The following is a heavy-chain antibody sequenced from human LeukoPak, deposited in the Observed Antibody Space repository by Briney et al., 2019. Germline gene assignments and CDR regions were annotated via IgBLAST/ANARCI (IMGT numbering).Heavy chain of an antibody. CDR3: AKTVGSGMVRGVISYFDY. CDR1: GFTFSSYA. CDR2: ISGSGGST. D-gene: IGHD3-10*01. V-gene: IGHV3-23*01. Sequence: GGSLRLSCAASGFTFSSYAMSWVRQAPGKGLEWVSAISGSGGSTYYADSVKGRFTISRDNSKNTLYLQMNSLRAEDTAVYYCAKTVGSGMVRGVISYFDYWGQGTLVTVSS. J-gene: IGHJ4*02.